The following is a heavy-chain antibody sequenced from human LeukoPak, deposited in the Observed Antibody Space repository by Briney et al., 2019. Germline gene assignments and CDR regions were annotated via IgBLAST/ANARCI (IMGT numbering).Heavy chain of an antibody. J-gene: IGHJ5*02. D-gene: IGHD7-27*01. CDR1: AYTFTSYH. CDR3: ARANWGSFPWFDP. V-gene: IGHV1-46*01. CDR2: INPSDGRT. Sequence: ASVKVSCKASAYTFTSYHIHWVRQAPGQGLEWMGMINPSDGRTTCAQKYQVRVTMTRDTSTSTVYMELSSLRSEDTAVYYCARANWGSFPWFDPWGQGTLVTVSP.